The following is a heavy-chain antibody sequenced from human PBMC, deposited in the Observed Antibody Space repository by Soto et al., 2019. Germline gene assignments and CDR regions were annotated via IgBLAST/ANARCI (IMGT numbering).Heavy chain of an antibody. J-gene: IGHJ4*02. CDR2: IIPMFPTT. D-gene: IGHD2-21*01. Sequence: QVQLVQSGAEVKRPGSSVRVSCKASGDTFGRNAIHWVRQAPGQGLEWMGGIIPMFPTTNYAQKFKGRLTIYADESTGTAYMEMTSLTSEDTAVYYCTKAGDSPDYGYWGQGTLVTVSS. CDR3: TKAGDSPDYGY. V-gene: IGHV1-69*01. CDR1: GDTFGRNA.